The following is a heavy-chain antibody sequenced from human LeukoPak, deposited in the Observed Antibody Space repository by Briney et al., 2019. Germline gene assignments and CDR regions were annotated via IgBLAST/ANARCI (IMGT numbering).Heavy chain of an antibody. V-gene: IGHV3-7*03. CDR1: GFTFSSYW. J-gene: IGHJ4*02. CDR3: AKHNGKVPYYFDY. Sequence: GGSLRLSCAASGFTFSSYWMSWVRQAPGKGLEWVANIKQDGSEKYYVDSVKGRFTISRDNSKNTLYLQMNSLRAEDTAVYYCAKHNGKVPYYFDYWGQGTLVTVSS. CDR2: IKQDGSEK. D-gene: IGHD1-20*01.